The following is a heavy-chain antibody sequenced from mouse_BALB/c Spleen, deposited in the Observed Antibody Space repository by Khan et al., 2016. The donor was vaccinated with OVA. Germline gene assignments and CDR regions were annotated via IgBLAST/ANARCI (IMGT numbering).Heavy chain of an antibody. Sequence: QVQLKESGAELAKPGASVKMSCKASGFTFTSYWMHWLKQRPGQGLEWIGYINPNTDYTEYNQKFEDKATLTADKSSSTAYMQLTSLTSEDSAVYYCVNHGSSSAWFTYWGRGTLVTVSA. CDR2: INPNTDYT. D-gene: IGHD1-1*01. J-gene: IGHJ3*01. CDR3: VNHGSSSAWFTY. CDR1: GFTFTSYW. V-gene: IGHV1-7*01.